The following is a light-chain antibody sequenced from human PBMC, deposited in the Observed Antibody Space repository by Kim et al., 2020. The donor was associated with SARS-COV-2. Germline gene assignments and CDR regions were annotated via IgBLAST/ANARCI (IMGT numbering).Light chain of an antibody. Sequence: ASVGDRVTITWRASQDVSNWLVWYQQKPGKAPQLLIYSASSLQSGVPSRFSGRGSGTDFTLTISSLQPGDFATYYCQQTYSFPLIFGGGTKVDIK. CDR2: SAS. J-gene: IGKJ4*01. CDR1: QDVSNW. V-gene: IGKV1-12*01. CDR3: QQTYSFPLI.